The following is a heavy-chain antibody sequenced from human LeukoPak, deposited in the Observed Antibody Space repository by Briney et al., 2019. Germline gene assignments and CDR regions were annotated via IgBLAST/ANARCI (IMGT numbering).Heavy chain of an antibody. D-gene: IGHD5-18*01. Sequence: SVKVSCKAPGGTFSSYAISWVRQAPGQGLEWMGGIIPIFGTANYAQKFQGRVTITTDESTSTAYMELSSLRSEDTAVYYCARLNTAMANFDYWGQGTLVTVSS. V-gene: IGHV1-69*05. CDR3: ARLNTAMANFDY. CDR1: GGTFSSYA. J-gene: IGHJ4*02. CDR2: IIPIFGTA.